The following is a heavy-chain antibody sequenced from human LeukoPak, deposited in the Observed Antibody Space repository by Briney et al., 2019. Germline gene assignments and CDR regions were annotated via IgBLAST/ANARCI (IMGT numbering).Heavy chain of an antibody. CDR1: GGSISSFY. CDR2: IYSGGNT. D-gene: IGHD2-15*01. CDR3: ARVFCSAGSCYYFDY. Sequence: SETLSLTCTVSGGSISSFYWTWIRQPAGKGLEWIGRIYSGGNTNYNPSLKSRVTMLVDTSKNQFSLKLSSVTAADTAVYYCARVFCSAGSCYYFDYWGQGTLVTVSS. J-gene: IGHJ4*02. V-gene: IGHV4-4*07.